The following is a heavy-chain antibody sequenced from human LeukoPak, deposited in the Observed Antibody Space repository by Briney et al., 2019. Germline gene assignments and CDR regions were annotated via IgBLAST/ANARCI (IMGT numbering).Heavy chain of an antibody. J-gene: IGHJ3*02. V-gene: IGHV4-61*02. CDR3: ARGPYSYDSSGAFDI. CDR1: GNSISSGDNY. Sequence: PSETLSLTCTVSGNSISSGDNYWSWIRQPAGKGLEWIGRIYTSGSTNYNPSLKSRITMSVDTSKNQFSLKLSSVTAADTAVYFCARGPYSYDSSGAFDIWGQGTMVTVSS. D-gene: IGHD3-22*01. CDR2: IYTSGST.